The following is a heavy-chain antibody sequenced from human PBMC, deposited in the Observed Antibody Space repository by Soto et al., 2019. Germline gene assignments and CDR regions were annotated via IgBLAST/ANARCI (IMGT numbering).Heavy chain of an antibody. CDR1: GFTFSSYA. CDR2: ISGSGGST. V-gene: IGHV3-23*01. Sequence: EVQLLESGGGLVQPGGSLRLSCAASGFTFSSYAMSWVRQAPGNGLEWVSAISGSGGSTYYADSVKGRFTISRDNSKNTLYLQMNSLRAEDTAVYYCAKDRQRYSSGWTGLDWGQGTLVTVSS. CDR3: AKDRQRYSSGWTGLD. J-gene: IGHJ4*02. D-gene: IGHD6-19*01.